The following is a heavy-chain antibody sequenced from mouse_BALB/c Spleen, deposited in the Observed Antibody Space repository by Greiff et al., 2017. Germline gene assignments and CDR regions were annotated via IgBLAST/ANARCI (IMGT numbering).Heavy chain of an antibody. CDR1: GYTFTTYS. V-gene: IGHV1-47*01. D-gene: IGHD1-1*02. Sequence: VQLQQSGAELVKPGASVKMSCKASGYTFTTYSIEWMKQNHGKSLEWIGHFHPYHDDTKYNEKFKGKAKLTVEKSSSTAYLELSRLTSDDSAVYYCTRGVWCAMVYWGQGTSVTVSS. CDR3: TRGVWCAMVY. CDR2: FHPYHDDT. J-gene: IGHJ4*01.